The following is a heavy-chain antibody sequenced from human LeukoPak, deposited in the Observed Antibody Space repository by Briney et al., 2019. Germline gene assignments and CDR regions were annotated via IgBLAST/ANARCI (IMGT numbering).Heavy chain of an antibody. D-gene: IGHD2-15*01. CDR3: ARVPIAGTGSYFDY. V-gene: IGHV3-48*03. J-gene: IGHJ4*02. CDR2: ISSSGSTI. Sequence: PGGSLRLSCAASGVTFSSYEMNWVRQAPGKGLEWVSYISSSGSTIYYADSVKGRFTISRDNAKNSLYLQMNSLRAEDTAVYYCARVPIAGTGSYFDYWGQGTLVTVSS. CDR1: GVTFSSYE.